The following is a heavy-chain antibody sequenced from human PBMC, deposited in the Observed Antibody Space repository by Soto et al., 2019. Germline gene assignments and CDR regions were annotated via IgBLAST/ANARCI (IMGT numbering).Heavy chain of an antibody. CDR2: ISGTGGST. J-gene: IGHJ6*02. CDR1: GFTFNNYA. V-gene: IGHV3-23*01. Sequence: GGSLRLSCAASGFTFNNYAMNWVRQAPGKGLEWVATISGTGGSTYYADSVKGRFTISRDNSKNTLYLQMNSLRAEDTAVYYCAKDQRGDFWSGYPRSGMDVWGQGTKVTVSS. D-gene: IGHD3-3*01. CDR3: AKDQRGDFWSGYPRSGMDV.